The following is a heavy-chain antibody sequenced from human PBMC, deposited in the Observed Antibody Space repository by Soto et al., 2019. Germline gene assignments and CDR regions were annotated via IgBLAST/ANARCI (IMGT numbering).Heavy chain of an antibody. V-gene: IGHV1-18*01. CDR1: GYTFTMYG. Sequence: QVQLVQSGAEVKKPGASVKVSCKTSGYTFTMYGISWVRQAPGQGLEWLGMITADNGDTKYAQKIQDRLTVTMDKSTTTAYMELRSLTSDDTAVYYCARRTLGSAIGIGDYWGQGTLVTVSS. D-gene: IGHD7-27*01. J-gene: IGHJ4*02. CDR2: ITADNGDT. CDR3: ARRTLGSAIGIGDY.